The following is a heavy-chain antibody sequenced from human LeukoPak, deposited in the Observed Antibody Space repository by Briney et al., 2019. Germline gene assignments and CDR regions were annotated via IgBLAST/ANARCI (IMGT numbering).Heavy chain of an antibody. J-gene: IGHJ1*01. D-gene: IGHD3-22*01. CDR2: IYTSGST. V-gene: IGHV4-4*07. CDR1: GFTFSSYG. Sequence: GTLRLSCAASGFTFSSYGMSWIRQPAGKGLEWIGRIYTSGSTNYNPSLKSRVTISVDTSKNQFSLKLSSVTAADTAVYYCAATYYYDSSGYYYSQHWGQGTLVTVSS. CDR3: AATYYYDSSGYYYSQH.